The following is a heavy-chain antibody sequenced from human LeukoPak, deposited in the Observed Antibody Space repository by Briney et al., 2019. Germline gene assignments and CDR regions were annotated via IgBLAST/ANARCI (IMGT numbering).Heavy chain of an antibody. D-gene: IGHD4-17*01. Sequence: PGRSLRLSCAASGFTFDDYAMHWVRQAPGKGLEWVSGISWNSGSIGYADSVKGRFTISRDNAKNSLYLQMNGLRAEDTALYYCAKALRRGAFDIWGQGTMVTVSS. V-gene: IGHV3-9*01. CDR3: AKALRRGAFDI. J-gene: IGHJ3*02. CDR2: ISWNSGSI. CDR1: GFTFDDYA.